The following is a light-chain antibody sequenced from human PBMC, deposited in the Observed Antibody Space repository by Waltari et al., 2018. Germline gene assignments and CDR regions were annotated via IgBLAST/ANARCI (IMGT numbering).Light chain of an antibody. J-gene: IGLJ6*01. Sequence: SYGLTQFRSVPAAPGPAARICGGAEKTGGNGLWGYQQKPPQAPVLVIYVDNERPSGIPERFSGSNSGNTATLTISGVEAGDEADCYCQVWDSSGKYDVFGSGTELSVL. CDR3: QVWDSSGKYDV. CDR2: VDN. V-gene: IGLV3-21*02. CDR1: KTGGNG.